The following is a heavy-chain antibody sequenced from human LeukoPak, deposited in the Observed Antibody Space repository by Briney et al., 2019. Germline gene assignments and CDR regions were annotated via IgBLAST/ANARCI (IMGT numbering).Heavy chain of an antibody. Sequence: SETLSLTCAVSGGSISSSNWWSWVRQPPGQGLAWIGEIYHSGSTNYNPSLKSRVTISVDKSKNQFSLKLSSVTAADTAVYYCARGITMVRGASFDYWGQGTLVTVSS. D-gene: IGHD3-10*01. J-gene: IGHJ4*02. CDR3: ARGITMVRGASFDY. V-gene: IGHV4-4*02. CDR2: IYHSGST. CDR1: GGSISSSNW.